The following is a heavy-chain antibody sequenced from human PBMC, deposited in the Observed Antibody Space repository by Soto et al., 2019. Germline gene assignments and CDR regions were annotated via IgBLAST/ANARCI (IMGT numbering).Heavy chain of an antibody. D-gene: IGHD1-1*01. CDR2: INPYNANT. J-gene: IGHJ3*01. CDR1: GYTFTNHG. CDR3: AVPVHLEAFEQ. V-gene: IGHV1-18*04. Sequence: ASVKVSCKTSGYTFTNHGINWVRQAPGQELEWMGWINPYNANTNYAQKLQGRVTMTTDTSTSTAYMDLNSLESEDTAVYFCAVPVHLEAFEQWGQGTMVTVSS.